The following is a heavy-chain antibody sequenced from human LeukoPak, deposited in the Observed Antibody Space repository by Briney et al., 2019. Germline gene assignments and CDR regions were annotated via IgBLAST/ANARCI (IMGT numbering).Heavy chain of an antibody. Sequence: SETLSLTCTVSGGSMSPYHWGWIRQPPGKGLEWTGYIYYSGSTNYNPSLKSRVTISVDTSKNQFSLKLSSVTAADTAIYYCARAVPGRFDYWGQGTLVTVSS. V-gene: IGHV4-59*08. CDR3: ARAVPGRFDY. D-gene: IGHD6-19*01. CDR2: IYYSGST. CDR1: GGSMSPYH. J-gene: IGHJ4*02.